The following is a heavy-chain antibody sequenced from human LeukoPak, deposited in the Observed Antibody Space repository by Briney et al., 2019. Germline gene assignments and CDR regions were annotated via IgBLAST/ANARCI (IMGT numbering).Heavy chain of an antibody. V-gene: IGHV4-59*01. Sequence: SETLSLTCTVSGGSISLYYWSWIRQSPEKGLEWIGYIYHSGSTDYNPSLKSRVTLSIDTSKNQFSLMLRSVTAADTAVYYCARPGITAESSGWYCYFDYWGQGTLVTVSS. CDR1: GGSISLYY. CDR3: ARPGITAESSGWYCYFDY. D-gene: IGHD6-19*01. J-gene: IGHJ4*02. CDR2: IYHSGST.